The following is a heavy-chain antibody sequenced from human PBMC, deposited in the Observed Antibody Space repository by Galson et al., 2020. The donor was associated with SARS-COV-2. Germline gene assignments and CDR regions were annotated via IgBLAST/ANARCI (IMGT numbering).Heavy chain of an antibody. D-gene: IGHD6-6*01. V-gene: IGHV2-5*01. CDR1: GFSLNTGGVG. J-gene: IGHJ4*02. Sequence: SGPTQVKPTQTLTLTSTFSGFSLNTGGVGGGWIRQPPGKALEWLELIWWNDDERFSPFLKERLAITKDTSRNQVVLTMTNMDPVDTATYYCSHIVLSKAAPDYWGQGALVTVSS. CDR3: SHIVLSKAAPDY. CDR2: IWWNDDE.